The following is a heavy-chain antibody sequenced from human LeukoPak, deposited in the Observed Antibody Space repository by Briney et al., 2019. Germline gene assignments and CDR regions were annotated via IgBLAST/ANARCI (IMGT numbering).Heavy chain of an antibody. V-gene: IGHV4-4*07. D-gene: IGHD6-13*01. Sequence: SETLSLTCTVSGGSISSYYWSWIRQPAGKGLEWIGRIYTSGSTNYNPSLKSRVTMSVDTSKNQFSLKLSSVTAADTAVYYCARGPGKGSSWFQYYFDYWGQGTLVTVSS. CDR3: ARGPGKGSSWFQYYFDY. CDR1: GGSISSYY. CDR2: IYTSGST. J-gene: IGHJ4*02.